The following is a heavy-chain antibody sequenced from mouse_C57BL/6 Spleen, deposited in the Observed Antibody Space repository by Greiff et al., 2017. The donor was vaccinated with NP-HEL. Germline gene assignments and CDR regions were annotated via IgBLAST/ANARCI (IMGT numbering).Heavy chain of an antibody. D-gene: IGHD2-5*01. V-gene: IGHV14-2*01. J-gene: IGHJ3*01. CDR1: GFTIKDYY. CDR3: ARAPRYSTLFAY. Sequence: EVKLVESGAELVKPGASVKLSSTASGFTIKDYYMHWVKQRTEQGLEWIGRIDPEDGETKYAPKFQGKATITADTSSNTAYLQLSSLTSEDTAVYYCARAPRYSTLFAYWGQGTLVTVSA. CDR2: IDPEDGET.